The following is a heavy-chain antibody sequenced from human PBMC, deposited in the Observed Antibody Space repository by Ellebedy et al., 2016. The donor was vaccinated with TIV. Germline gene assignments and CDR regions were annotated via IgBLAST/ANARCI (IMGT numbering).Heavy chain of an antibody. CDR1: GFTFSSYS. J-gene: IGHJ4*02. V-gene: IGHV3-48*01. Sequence: GESLKIFCAASGFTFSSYSMNWVRQGPGKGLEWVSFNSSSSSTRYYADSVKGGFTISRDNAKNSLYLQMNSLRPEDTAVYYCARAFRGDGSIYYWGQGTLVTVSS. D-gene: IGHD3-10*01. CDR3: ARAFRGDGSIYY. CDR2: NSSSSSTR.